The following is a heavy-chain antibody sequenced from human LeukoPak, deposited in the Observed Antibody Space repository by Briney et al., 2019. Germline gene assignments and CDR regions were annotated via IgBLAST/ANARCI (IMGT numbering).Heavy chain of an antibody. CDR1: GFTFSNYA. V-gene: IGHV3-30-3*01. CDR3: ARDQFGVIDY. D-gene: IGHD3-10*01. J-gene: IGHJ4*02. CDR2: ISHDGSDE. Sequence: PGGSLRLSCAASGFTFSNYAMHWVRQAPGKGLEWVTVISHDGSDEYYPDSVKGRLTISRDNSKNTLYLQMNSLRPEDTAVYYCARDQFGVIDYWGLGTLVAVSS.